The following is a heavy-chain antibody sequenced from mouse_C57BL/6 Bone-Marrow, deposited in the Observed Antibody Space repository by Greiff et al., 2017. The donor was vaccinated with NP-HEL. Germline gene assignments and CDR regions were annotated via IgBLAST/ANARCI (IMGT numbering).Heavy chain of an antibody. D-gene: IGHD2-3*01. CDR3: TPYDYGYFDV. V-gene: IGHV14-4*01. CDR1: GFNIKDDY. CDR2: IDPENGDT. J-gene: IGHJ1*03. Sequence: EVQVVESGAELVRPGASVKLSCTASGFNIKDDYMHWVKQRPEQGLEWIGWIDPENGDTEYASKFQGKATITADTSSNTAYLQLSSLTSEDTAVYYCTPYDYGYFDVWGTGTTVTVSS.